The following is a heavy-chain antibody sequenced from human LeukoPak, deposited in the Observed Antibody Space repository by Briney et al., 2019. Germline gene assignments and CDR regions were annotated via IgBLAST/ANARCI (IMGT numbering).Heavy chain of an antibody. CDR3: ARTSYYYDTSGYNWYFAL. CDR1: GGSISDYY. J-gene: IGHJ2*01. D-gene: IGHD3-22*01. CDR2: IYYSGTT. Sequence: SETLSVTCTVSGGSISDYYWSWIRQPPGKGLEWIGYIYYSGTTKYNPSLKSRVTLSVDTSKNQFSLTLSSVTAADTAVYYCARTSYYYDTSGYNWYFALWGRGTLVTVSS. V-gene: IGHV4-59*08.